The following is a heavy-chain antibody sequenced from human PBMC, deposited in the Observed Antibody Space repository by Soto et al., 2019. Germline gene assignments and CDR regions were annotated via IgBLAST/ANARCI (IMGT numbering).Heavy chain of an antibody. V-gene: IGHV1-18*01. CDR1: GYTFTSYG. CDR2: ITTDKGKT. J-gene: IGHJ4*02. CDR3: ARVGRLLYYGSSGYYPTPSLFDY. D-gene: IGHD3-22*01. Sequence: GASVKVSCKTSGYTFTSYGISWVRQAPGQGLEWMGWITTDKGKTTYAQKFQGRVTMTTDTSTSTAYMELRSLRSDDTAVYYCARVGRLLYYGSSGYYPTPSLFDYWGQGTLVTVSS.